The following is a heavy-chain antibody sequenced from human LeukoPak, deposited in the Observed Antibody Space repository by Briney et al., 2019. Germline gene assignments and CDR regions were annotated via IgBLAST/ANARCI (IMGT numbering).Heavy chain of an antibody. CDR2: IRYVGNNE. J-gene: IGHJ6*03. Sequence: GGTLRLSCAASGFTFSNYGMHWVRQAPGKGLEWVAFIRYVGNNENYADSVKGRLTISRDNSKNTLYLQMNSLRPEDTAVYYCAKDGMMEGYYTHMDVWDKGTTVIVSS. V-gene: IGHV3-30*02. CDR3: AKDGMMEGYYTHMDV. CDR1: GFTFSNYG. D-gene: IGHD1-1*01.